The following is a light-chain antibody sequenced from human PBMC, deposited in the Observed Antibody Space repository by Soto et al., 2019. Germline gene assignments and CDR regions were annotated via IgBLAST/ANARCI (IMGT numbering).Light chain of an antibody. Sequence: DIQMTQSPSSLSASVGDRVTITCRAGQDINIYLAWYQQKPGKVPKLLISAASTFQSGVPSRFSGSGSGTDFTLTISSLQPEDVATYYYQKYDGAPLTFGGGTKTEIK. CDR1: QDINIY. CDR2: AAS. V-gene: IGKV1-27*01. J-gene: IGKJ4*01. CDR3: QKYDGAPLT.